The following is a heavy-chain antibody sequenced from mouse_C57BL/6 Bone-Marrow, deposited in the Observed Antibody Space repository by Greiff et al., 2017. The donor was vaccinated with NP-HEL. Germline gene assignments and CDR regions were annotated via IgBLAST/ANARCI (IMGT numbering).Heavy chain of an antibody. Sequence: VQLKESGGDLVKPGGSLKLSCAASGFTFSSYGMSWVRQTPDKRLEWVATISSGGSYTYYPDSVKGRFTISRDNAKNTLYLQMSSLKSEDTAMYYCARGDYFDVWGTGTTVTVSS. J-gene: IGHJ1*03. D-gene: IGHD3-3*01. CDR1: GFTFSSYG. V-gene: IGHV5-6*01. CDR2: ISSGGSYT. CDR3: ARGDYFDV.